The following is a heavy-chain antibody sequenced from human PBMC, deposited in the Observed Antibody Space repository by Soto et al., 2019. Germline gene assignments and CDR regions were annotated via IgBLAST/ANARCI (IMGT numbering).Heavy chain of an antibody. CDR1: GFVFTNFW. CDR3: AKDSWYFDL. V-gene: IGHV3-74*01. J-gene: IGHJ4*02. CDR2: IDTSGHSA. Sequence: GGSLRLSCEASGFVFTNFWMHWVRHVPGKGLVWVARIDTSGHSANYAESVKGRFTISRDNAKNTVSLQMNSLRVEDTGVYYCAKDSWYFDLWSQGSQVTVSS. D-gene: IGHD6-13*01.